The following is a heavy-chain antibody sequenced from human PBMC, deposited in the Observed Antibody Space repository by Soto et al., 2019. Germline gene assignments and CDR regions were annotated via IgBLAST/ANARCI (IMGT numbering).Heavy chain of an antibody. Sequence: SETLSLTCTVSGGSISSSSYYWGWIRQPPGKGLEWIGSSYYSGSTYYNPSLKSRVTISVDTSKNQFSRKLSSVTAADTAVYYCASEPTGRVRSFDWLSQYYYYGMDVWGQGTTVTVSS. V-gene: IGHV4-39*01. CDR1: GGSISSSSYY. CDR3: ASEPTGRVRSFDWLSQYYYYGMDV. CDR2: SYYSGST. J-gene: IGHJ6*02. D-gene: IGHD3-9*01.